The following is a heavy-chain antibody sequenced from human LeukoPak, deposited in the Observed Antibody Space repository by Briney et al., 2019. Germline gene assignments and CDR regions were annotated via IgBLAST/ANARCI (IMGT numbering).Heavy chain of an antibody. D-gene: IGHD6-19*01. CDR1: GFTFSSYG. J-gene: IGHJ6*02. CDR3: ARDFRLGESSGWYGYYYYGMDV. V-gene: IGHV3-30*03. Sequence: PGRSLRLSCAASGFTFSSYGMHWVRQAPGKGLEWVAVISYDGSNKYYADSVKGRFTISRDNSKNTLYLQMNSLRAEDTAVYYCARDFRLGESSGWYGYYYYGMDVWGQGTTVTVSS. CDR2: ISYDGSNK.